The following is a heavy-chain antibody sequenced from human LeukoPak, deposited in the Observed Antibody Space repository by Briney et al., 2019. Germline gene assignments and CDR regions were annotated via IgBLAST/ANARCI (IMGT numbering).Heavy chain of an antibody. J-gene: IGHJ4*02. CDR3: TTGIAAAGTIDY. CDR2: IKSKTDGGTT. D-gene: IGHD6-13*01. CDR1: GFTFSDAW. V-gene: IGHV3-15*01. Sequence: GGSLRLSCAASGFTFSDAWMSWVRQAPGKGLEWVGRIKSKTDGGTTDYAAPVKGRFTISRDDSKNTLYLQMNSLKTEDTAVYYCTTGIAAAGTIDYWGQGTLVTVSS.